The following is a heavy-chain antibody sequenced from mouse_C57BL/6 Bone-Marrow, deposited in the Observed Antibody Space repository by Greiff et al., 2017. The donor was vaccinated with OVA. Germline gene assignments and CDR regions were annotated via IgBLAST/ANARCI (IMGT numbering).Heavy chain of an antibody. Sequence: QVQLQQSGAELVRPGASVTLSCKASGYTFTDYEMHWVKQTPVHGLEWIGAIDPETGGTAYNQKFKGKAILTADKSSSTAYMELRSLTSEDSAVYYCTRLGGTGFDYWGQGTTLTVSS. CDR2: IDPETGGT. J-gene: IGHJ2*01. CDR1: GYTFTDYE. CDR3: TRLGGTGFDY. D-gene: IGHD4-1*01. V-gene: IGHV1-15*01.